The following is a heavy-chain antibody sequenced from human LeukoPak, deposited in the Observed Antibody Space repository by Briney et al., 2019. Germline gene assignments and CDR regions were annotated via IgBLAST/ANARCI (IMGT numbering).Heavy chain of an antibody. Sequence: PGGSLRLSCAASGFTFSSYAMSWVRQAPGKGLEWVSDISGSGGDTDYADSVKGRFTISRDNSKNTLYLQMNSLRAEDTAVYYCAKDLGYYDSSGYSVNYWGQGTLVTVSS. CDR3: AKDLGYYDSSGYSVNY. J-gene: IGHJ4*02. CDR2: ISGSGGDT. D-gene: IGHD3-22*01. V-gene: IGHV3-23*01. CDR1: GFTFSSYA.